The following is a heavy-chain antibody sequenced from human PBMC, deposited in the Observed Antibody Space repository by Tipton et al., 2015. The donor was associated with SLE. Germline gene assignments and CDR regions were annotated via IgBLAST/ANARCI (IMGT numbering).Heavy chain of an antibody. Sequence: TLSLTCTVSGGSISSSSYYWAWIRQPPGKGLEWIGSIYYSGSTYYNPSLESRVTISVDTSKNQFPLKLSSVTAADTAVFYCAHANWGTNFDYWGQGTLVTASS. D-gene: IGHD7-27*01. V-gene: IGHV4-39*06. CDR2: IYYSGST. CDR1: GGSISSSSYY. J-gene: IGHJ4*02. CDR3: AHANWGTNFDY.